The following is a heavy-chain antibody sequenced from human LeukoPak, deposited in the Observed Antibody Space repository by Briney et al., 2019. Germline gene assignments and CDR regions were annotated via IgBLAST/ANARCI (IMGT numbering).Heavy chain of an antibody. D-gene: IGHD6-19*01. Sequence: ASVKVSCKASEGTFSNYVISWVRQAPGQGPEWMGGIIPVFGTTNYAQKFQGRVTITADESTSTAYMELSSLRSEDTALYYCATNRPTVSSGWFRDLDYWGQGTLVTVSS. CDR1: EGTFSNYV. CDR3: ATNRPTVSSGWFRDLDY. CDR2: IIPVFGTT. J-gene: IGHJ4*02. V-gene: IGHV1-69*13.